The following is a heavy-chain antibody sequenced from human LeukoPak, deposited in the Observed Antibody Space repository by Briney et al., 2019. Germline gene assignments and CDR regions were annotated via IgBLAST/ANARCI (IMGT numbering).Heavy chain of an antibody. Sequence: GGSLRLSCAASGFTFSSYEMNWVRQAPGKGLEWVSYISSSGSTIYYADSVKGRFTISRDNAKNSLYLQMSGLRAEDTAVYYCARELAVTATTFDPWGQGTLVTVSS. D-gene: IGHD2-21*02. CDR2: ISSSGSTI. CDR1: GFTFSSYE. CDR3: ARELAVTATTFDP. J-gene: IGHJ5*02. V-gene: IGHV3-48*03.